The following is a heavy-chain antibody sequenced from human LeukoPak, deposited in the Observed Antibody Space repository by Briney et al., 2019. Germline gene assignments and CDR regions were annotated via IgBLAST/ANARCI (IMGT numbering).Heavy chain of an antibody. D-gene: IGHD3-22*01. CDR3: GRAGGHNYDNSGYLDY. CDR1: GYTFTSHG. CDR2: ISAYNGNT. J-gene: IGHJ4*02. V-gene: IGHV1-18*01. Sequence: ASVKVSCKASGYTFTSHGISWVRQAPGQGLEWMGWISAYNGNTNYAQKLQGRVTITTDTSTSTAYMELRSLRSDDTAVYFCGRAGGHNYDNSGYLDYWGQGTLVTVSS.